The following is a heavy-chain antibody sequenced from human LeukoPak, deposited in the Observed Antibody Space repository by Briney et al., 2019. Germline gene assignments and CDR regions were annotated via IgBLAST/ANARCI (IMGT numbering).Heavy chain of an antibody. Sequence: GGSLRLSCAASGFTFSDYYMSWIRQAPGKGLEWISYISSIGHYTNYADSVNGRFTISRENAKNSVYLQMNSLGAEDTAVYYCASPAAGTSSDYWGQGTLVTVSS. CDR3: ASPAAGTSSDY. J-gene: IGHJ4*02. CDR1: GFTFSDYY. V-gene: IGHV3-11*03. D-gene: IGHD6-13*01. CDR2: ISSIGHYT.